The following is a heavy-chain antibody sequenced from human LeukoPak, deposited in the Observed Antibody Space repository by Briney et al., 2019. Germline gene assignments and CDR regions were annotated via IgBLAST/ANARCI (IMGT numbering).Heavy chain of an antibody. CDR3: VRDSWFGELLDYYYMDV. CDR1: GGSISSSSYY. D-gene: IGHD3-10*01. Sequence: PSETLSLTCTVSGGSISSSSYYWGWIRQPPGKELAWIGSIYHSRSTYYNPSLKSRVTISLDTSKNQFSLNLSSVTAADTAVYYCVRDSWFGELLDYYYMDVWGKGTTVTVSS. J-gene: IGHJ6*03. CDR2: IYHSRST. V-gene: IGHV4-39*07.